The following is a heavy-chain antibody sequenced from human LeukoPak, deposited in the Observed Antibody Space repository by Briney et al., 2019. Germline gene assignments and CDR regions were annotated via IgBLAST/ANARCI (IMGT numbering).Heavy chain of an antibody. Sequence: GGSLGLSCEASGFPFRTYWMSWVRQAPGKRPEWVANIKEDGSQIEYLDSVRGRFTIYRDNAKNSLYLQMKTLRVEDTAVYYCARGSSANWFDPWGQGTLVSVSS. D-gene: IGHD6-19*01. CDR2: IKEDGSQI. CDR1: GFPFRTYW. V-gene: IGHV3-7*01. J-gene: IGHJ5*02. CDR3: ARGSSANWFDP.